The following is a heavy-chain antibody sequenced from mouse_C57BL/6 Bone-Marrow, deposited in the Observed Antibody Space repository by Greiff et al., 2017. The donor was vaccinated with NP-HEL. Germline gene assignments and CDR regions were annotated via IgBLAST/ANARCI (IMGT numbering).Heavy chain of an antibody. CDR1: GYTFTDYN. D-gene: IGHD1-1*01. J-gene: IGHJ1*03. Sequence: EVQLQQSGPELVKPGASVKMSCKASGYTFTDYNMHWVKQSHGKSLEWIGYINTNNGGTSYNQKFKGKATLTVNKSSSPAYMELRSLTSEDSAVFFGASPVDGRSYGYFDVWGTGTTVTVSS. V-gene: IGHV1-22*01. CDR2: INTNNGGT. CDR3: ASPVDGRSYGYFDV.